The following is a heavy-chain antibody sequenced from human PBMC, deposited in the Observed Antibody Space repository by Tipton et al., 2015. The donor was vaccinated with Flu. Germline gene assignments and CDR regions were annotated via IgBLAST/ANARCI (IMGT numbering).Heavy chain of an antibody. J-gene: IGHJ4*02. D-gene: IGHD2-21*02. Sequence: SLRLSCTTSGFTFGSYGMHWVRQAPGKGLEWVAFISYDGSEKHYAGSVTGRFTISRDQSGNTLYLQMNSLRPEDTAIYFCARVMTSYYFDYWGQGTLVTVSS. CDR2: ISYDGSEK. V-gene: IGHV3-30*03. CDR3: ARVMTSYYFDY. CDR1: GFTFGSYG.